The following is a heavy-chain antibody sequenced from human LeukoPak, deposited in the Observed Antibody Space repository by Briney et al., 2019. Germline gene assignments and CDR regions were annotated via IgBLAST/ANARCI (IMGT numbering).Heavy chain of an antibody. CDR3: ARGSSGDYKNFDY. CDR1: GFTFSSYS. Sequence: PGGSLRLSCAASGFTFSSYSMNWVRQAPGKGLEWVSSISSSSSYIYYADSVKGRFTISRDNAKNSLYLQMNSLRAEDTAVYYWARGSSGDYKNFDYWGQGTLVTVSS. V-gene: IGHV3-21*01. CDR2: ISSSSSYI. D-gene: IGHD4-17*01. J-gene: IGHJ4*02.